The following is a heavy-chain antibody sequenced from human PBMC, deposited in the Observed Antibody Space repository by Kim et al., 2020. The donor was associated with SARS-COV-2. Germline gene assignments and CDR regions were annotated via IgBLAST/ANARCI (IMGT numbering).Heavy chain of an antibody. J-gene: IGHJ5*02. V-gene: IGHV4-34*01. Sequence: SETLSLTCAVYGGSFSGYYWSWIRQPPGKGLEWIGEINHSGSTNYNPSLKSRVTISVDTSKNQFSLKLSSVTAADTAVYYCARRHYYDFWSGYYLESWFDPWGQGTLVTVSS. CDR1: GGSFSGYY. CDR3: ARRHYYDFWSGYYLESWFDP. CDR2: INHSGST. D-gene: IGHD3-3*01.